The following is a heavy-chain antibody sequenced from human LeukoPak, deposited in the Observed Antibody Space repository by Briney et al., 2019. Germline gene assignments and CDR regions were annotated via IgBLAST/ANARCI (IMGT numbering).Heavy chain of an antibody. CDR1: GCTFSSYA. J-gene: IGHJ6*02. V-gene: IGHV1-69*04. Sequence: GASVKVSCKASGCTFSSYAISWVRQAPGQGLEWMGRIIPIFGIANYAQKFQGRVTITADKSTSTAYMELSSLRSEDTAVYYCARESSVGAPFWSGPTHYYYYGMDVWGQGTTVTVSS. CDR2: IIPIFGIA. CDR3: ARESSVGAPFWSGPTHYYYYGMDV. D-gene: IGHD3-3*01.